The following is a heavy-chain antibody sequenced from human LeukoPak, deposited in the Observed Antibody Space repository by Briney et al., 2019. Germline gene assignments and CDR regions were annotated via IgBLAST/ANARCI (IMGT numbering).Heavy chain of an antibody. CDR3: ASVKDSDYKYVHY. CDR2: I. J-gene: IGHJ4*02. CDR1: EFTVSNTY. Sequence: GGSLRLSCAASEFTVSNTYMTWVRQAPGKGLEWVSLIKGRFTISRDDSKNTVYLQMSSLRAEDTAVYYCASVKDSDYKYVHYWGQGTLVTVSS. V-gene: IGHV3-53*01. D-gene: IGHD5-12*01.